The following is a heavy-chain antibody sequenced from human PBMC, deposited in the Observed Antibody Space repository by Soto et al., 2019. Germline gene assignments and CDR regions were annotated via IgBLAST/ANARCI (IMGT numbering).Heavy chain of an antibody. D-gene: IGHD4-4*01. Sequence: SETLSLTCSVSGDSISSGRFHWGWIRQPPGKGLEFIATVHYSGNTHYNPSLRSRVTIFVDTSKSHFSLRLSSVTAADTAVYYCARHVFGTTVTTPFDYWGQGTLVTVSS. CDR3: ARHVFGTTVTTPFDY. CDR1: GDSISSGRFH. V-gene: IGHV4-39*01. CDR2: VHYSGNT. J-gene: IGHJ4*02.